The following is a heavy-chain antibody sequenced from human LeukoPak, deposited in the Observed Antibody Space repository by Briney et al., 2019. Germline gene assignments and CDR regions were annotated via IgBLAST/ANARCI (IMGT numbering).Heavy chain of an antibody. CDR3: DRRFRRGPFDY. Sequence: GGSLRLSCVASGFTFDDYGMSWVRQVPGKGLEWVSGIVRNGGGTGYADSVKGRCTISRDNAENSLYLQMNSLRADDTALYYCDRRFRRGPFDYWGQGTLVTVSS. CDR1: GFTFDDYG. CDR2: IVRNGGGT. J-gene: IGHJ4*02. D-gene: IGHD3-3*01. V-gene: IGHV3-20*04.